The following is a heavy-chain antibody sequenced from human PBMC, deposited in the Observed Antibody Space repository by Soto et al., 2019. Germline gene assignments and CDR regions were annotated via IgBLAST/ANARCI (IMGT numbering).Heavy chain of an antibody. CDR1: GFTFSSYA. Sequence: PGGSLRLSCAASGFTFSSYAMSWVRQAPGKGLDWVSAISGSAGSTYYADSVKGRFTISRDNSKNTLYLQMNSLRADDTAVYYCAKDREIVTSTYYHYYGMAVWGQGTSVTVSS. J-gene: IGHJ6*02. V-gene: IGHV3-23*01. CDR2: ISGSAGST. CDR3: AKDREIVTSTYYHYYGMAV. D-gene: IGHD2-15*01.